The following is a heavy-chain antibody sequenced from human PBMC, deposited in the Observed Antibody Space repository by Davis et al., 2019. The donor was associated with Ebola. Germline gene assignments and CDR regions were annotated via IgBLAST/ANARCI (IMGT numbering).Heavy chain of an antibody. CDR1: GYSFTTYG. D-gene: IGHD2-21*01. J-gene: IGHJ6*04. V-gene: IGHV7-4-1*02. CDR3: ARDFADSSYYYGMDV. CDR2: INTNTGNP. Sequence: AASVKVSCKASGYSFTTYGMNWVRQAPGQGLEWMGWINTNTGNPTYAQGFTGRFVFSLDTSVSTAYLQISSLKAEDTAVYYCARDFADSSYYYGMDVWGKGTTVTVSS.